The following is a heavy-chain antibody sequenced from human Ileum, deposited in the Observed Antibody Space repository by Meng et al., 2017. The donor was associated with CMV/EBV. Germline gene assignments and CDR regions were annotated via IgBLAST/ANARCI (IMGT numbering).Heavy chain of an antibody. CDR1: GDSITSFD. V-gene: IGHV4-4*07. Sequence: QEQLQESGPGLATPSGTLSLTCTVSGDSITSFDWSWIRQPAGKALEWIGRIYHGGSTNYNPSLKSRVTLSVDTSKNQFSMRLTSVTAADTAVYYCARGPGGFGDFNFDYWGQGILVTVSS. D-gene: IGHD3-16*01. CDR2: IYHGGST. CDR3: ARGPGGFGDFNFDY. J-gene: IGHJ4*02.